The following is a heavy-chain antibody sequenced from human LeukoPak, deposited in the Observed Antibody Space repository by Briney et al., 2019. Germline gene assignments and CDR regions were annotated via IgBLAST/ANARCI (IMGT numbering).Heavy chain of an antibody. D-gene: IGHD3-9*01. CDR3: ARDLTGGDAFDI. V-gene: IGHV1-18*01. CDR1: GYTFTSYG. Sequence: SVKVSCKASGYTFTSYGISWVRQSPGQGLEGMGWISAYNGNTNYAQKLQGRVTMTTDTSTSTAYMELRSLRSDDTAVYYCARDLTGGDAFDIWGQGTMVTVSS. J-gene: IGHJ3*02. CDR2: ISAYNGNT.